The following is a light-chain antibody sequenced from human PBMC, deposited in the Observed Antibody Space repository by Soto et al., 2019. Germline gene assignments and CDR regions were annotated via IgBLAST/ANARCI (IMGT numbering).Light chain of an antibody. CDR3: QQYDSTPPS. V-gene: IGKV3-20*01. Sequence: EIVLTQSPGTLSLSPGERATLSCRASQSVNSNYLAWYQRKPGQAPRLLIYGASNSATDIPYRFSASGSGTDFTLTITRLEAEDFAVHYCQQYDSTPPSFGQETKVEVK. CDR2: GAS. J-gene: IGKJ1*01. CDR1: QSVNSNY.